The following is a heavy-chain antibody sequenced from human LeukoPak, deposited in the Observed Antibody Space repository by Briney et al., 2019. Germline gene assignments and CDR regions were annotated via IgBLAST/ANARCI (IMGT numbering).Heavy chain of an antibody. J-gene: IGHJ3*02. D-gene: IGHD3-3*01. CDR2: IDARSGIT. CDR1: GFTFTIFG. CDR3: ARTYDFGRGPPGDAFDN. V-gene: IGHV3-48*01. Sequence: GGSLRLSCAASGFTFTIFGFNWVRQAPGKVPEWVSYIDARSGITYYADSVQGRFTISRDNAQESVFLQMNSLRADDTAVYYCARTYDFGRGPPGDAFDNWGPGTLVTVSS.